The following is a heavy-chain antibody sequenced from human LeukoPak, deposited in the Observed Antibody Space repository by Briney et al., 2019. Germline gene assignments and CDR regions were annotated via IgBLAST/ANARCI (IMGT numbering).Heavy chain of an antibody. D-gene: IGHD4-17*01. CDR2: IYTSGST. CDR3: ARECYGDYLDY. Sequence: SETLSLTCTVSGGSISSGSYYWSWIRQPAGTGLEWIGRIYTSGSTNCNPSLKSRVTISVDTSKNQFSLKLSSVTAADTAVYYCARECYGDYLDYWGQGTLVTVSS. V-gene: IGHV4-61*02. CDR1: GGSISSGSYY. J-gene: IGHJ4*02.